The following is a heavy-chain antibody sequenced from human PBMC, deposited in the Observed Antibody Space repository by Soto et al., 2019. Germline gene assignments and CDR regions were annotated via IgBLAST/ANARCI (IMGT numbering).Heavy chain of an antibody. CDR2: INPNSGGT. V-gene: IGHV1-2*02. J-gene: IGHJ6*02. Sequence: QVQLVQSGAEVKKPGASVKVSCKASGYTFTGYYMHWVRQAPGQGLEWMGWINPNSGGTNYAQKLKGGVTLTGATPISQAYGGRRRLRSDDGGVYYCATAGGGTTGSTGGGEGMDVWGQGTTVTVSS. CDR3: ATAGGGTTGSTGGGEGMDV. D-gene: IGHD3-10*01. CDR1: GYTFTGYY.